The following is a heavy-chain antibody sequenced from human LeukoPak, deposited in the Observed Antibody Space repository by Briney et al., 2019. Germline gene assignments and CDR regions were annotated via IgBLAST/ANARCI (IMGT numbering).Heavy chain of an antibody. Sequence: GGSLRLSCAASGFTFSSYSMNWVRQAPGKGLEWVSSISSSSSYIYYADSVKGRFTISRDNAKNSLYLQMNGLRAEDTAVYYGARDPLSGSYGEYYYYMDVWGKGTTVTVSS. V-gene: IGHV3-21*01. D-gene: IGHD1-26*01. CDR3: ARDPLSGSYGEYYYYMDV. J-gene: IGHJ6*03. CDR2: ISSSSSYI. CDR1: GFTFSSYS.